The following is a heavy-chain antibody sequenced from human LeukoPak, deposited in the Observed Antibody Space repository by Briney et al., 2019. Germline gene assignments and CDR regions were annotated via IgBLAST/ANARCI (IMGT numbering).Heavy chain of an antibody. CDR2: IYPLDSDT. CDR3: ASAFRDSSGYPENDAFDM. D-gene: IGHD3-22*01. V-gene: IGHV5-51*01. J-gene: IGHJ3*02. Sequence: GESLKISCKGSGYSFPNYWIGWVRQMSGKGLEWMGIIYPLDSDTRYSPSFQGQVTISADTSISTAYLQWSSLKASDTAMYYCASAFRDSSGYPENDAFDMWGQRTMVTVSS. CDR1: GYSFPNYW.